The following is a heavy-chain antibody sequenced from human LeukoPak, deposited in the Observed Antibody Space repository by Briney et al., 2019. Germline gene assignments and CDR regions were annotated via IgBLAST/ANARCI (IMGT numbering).Heavy chain of an antibody. D-gene: IGHD6-13*01. CDR1: GGTFSSYA. CDR2: IIPIFGTA. CDR3: ARGSSRGEKQLVNYYYYYYMDV. Sequence: ASVKVSCKASGGTFSSYAISWVRQAPGQGLEWMGGIIPIFGTANYAQKFQGRVTITADESTSTAYMELSSLRSKDTAVYYCARGSSRGEKQLVNYYYYYYMDVWGKGTTVTVSS. V-gene: IGHV1-69*13. J-gene: IGHJ6*03.